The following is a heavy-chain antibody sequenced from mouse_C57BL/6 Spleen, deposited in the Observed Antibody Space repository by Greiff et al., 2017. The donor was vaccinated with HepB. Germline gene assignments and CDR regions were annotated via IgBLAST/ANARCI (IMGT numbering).Heavy chain of an antibody. CDR2: IRSKSSNYAT. J-gene: IGHJ1*03. V-gene: IGHV10-3*01. CDR3: VREGYYGSSYDWYFDV. Sequence: EVKVVESGGGLVQPKGSLKLSCAASGFTFNTYAMHWVRQAPGKGLEWVARIRSKSSNYATYYADSVKDRFTISRDDSQSMLYLQMNNLKTEDTAMYYCVREGYYGSSYDWYFDVWGTGTTVTVSS. D-gene: IGHD1-1*01. CDR1: GFTFNTYA.